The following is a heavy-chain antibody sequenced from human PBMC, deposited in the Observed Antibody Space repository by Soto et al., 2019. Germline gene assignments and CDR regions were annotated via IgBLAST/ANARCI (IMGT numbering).Heavy chain of an antibody. V-gene: IGHV1-2*02. D-gene: IGHD3-22*01. CDR2: INPNSGGT. J-gene: IGHJ4*02. CDR1: GYTFTGYY. CDR3: ARDISYYDSRAVDY. Sequence: ASVKVSCKASGYTFTGYYMHWVRQAPGQGLEWMGWINPNSGGTNYAQKFQGRVTMTRDTSISTAYMELSRLRSDDTAVYYCARDISYYDSRAVDYWGQGTMVTVSS.